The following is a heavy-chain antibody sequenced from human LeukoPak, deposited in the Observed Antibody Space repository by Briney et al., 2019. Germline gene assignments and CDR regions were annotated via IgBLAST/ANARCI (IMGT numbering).Heavy chain of an antibody. J-gene: IGHJ3*02. V-gene: IGHV3-20*04. Sequence: GGSLRPSCAASGFTFDDYGMSWVRQAPGKGLEWVSGINWNGGSTGYADSVRGRFTISRDNAKNSLYLQMNSLRAEDTALYYCARSIVVVTATRGAFDIWGQGTMVTVSS. CDR3: ARSIVVVTATRGAFDI. D-gene: IGHD2-21*02. CDR2: INWNGGST. CDR1: GFTFDDYG.